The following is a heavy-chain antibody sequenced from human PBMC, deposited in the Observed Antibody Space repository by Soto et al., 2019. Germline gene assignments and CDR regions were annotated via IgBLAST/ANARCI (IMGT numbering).Heavy chain of an antibody. Sequence: GGSLRLSCAASGFTFSTSWMTWVHQAPGKGLEWVSAISGSGGSTYYADSAKGRFTISRDNSKNTLYLQMNSLRAEDTAVYYCAKGGSSGYQIDYWGQGTLVTVSS. CDR1: GFTFSTSW. CDR2: ISGSGGST. D-gene: IGHD3-22*01. CDR3: AKGGSSGYQIDY. J-gene: IGHJ4*02. V-gene: IGHV3-23*01.